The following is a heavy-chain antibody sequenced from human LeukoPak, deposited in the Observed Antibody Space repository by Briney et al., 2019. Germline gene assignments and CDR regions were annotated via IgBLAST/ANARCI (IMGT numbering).Heavy chain of an antibody. V-gene: IGHV3-21*01. CDR2: IDTSGAYI. J-gene: IGHJ3*02. Sequence: GGSLRLSCAASGFTFSSYNMNWVRQAPGKGLEWVSSIDTSGAYIYYADSVKGRFTISRDNAKNSLYLQMNSLRAEDTAVYYCARGQVAFDIWGQGTMVTVSS. CDR1: GFTFSSYN. CDR3: ARGQVAFDI.